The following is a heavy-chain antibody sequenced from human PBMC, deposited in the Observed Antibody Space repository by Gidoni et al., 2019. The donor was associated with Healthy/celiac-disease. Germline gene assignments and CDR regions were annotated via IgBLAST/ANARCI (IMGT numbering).Heavy chain of an antibody. Sequence: EVQLVESGGGLVQPGGSLRLSCAASGFTFSSYWMSWVRQAPGKGLEWVANIKQDGSEKYYVDSVKGRFTISRDNAKNSLYLQMNSLRAEDTAVYYCARVNAIPFSSEVDYWGQGTLVTVSS. CDR3: ARVNAIPFSSEVDY. J-gene: IGHJ4*02. D-gene: IGHD6-19*01. V-gene: IGHV3-7*05. CDR1: GFTFSSYW. CDR2: IKQDGSEK.